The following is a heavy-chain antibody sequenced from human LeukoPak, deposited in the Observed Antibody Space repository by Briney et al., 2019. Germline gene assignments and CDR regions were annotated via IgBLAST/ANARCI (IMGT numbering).Heavy chain of an antibody. D-gene: IGHD5-18*01. J-gene: IGHJ3*02. CDR3: ARYLIANTAMPDCFDI. V-gene: IGHV5-51*01. CDR2: IYPGDSDT. Sequence: GESLKISCKGSGYSFTSYWIGWVRQMPGKGLEWMGIIYPGDSDTRYSPSFQSQVTISADKSISTAYLQWSSLKASDTAMYYCARYLIANTAMPDCFDIWGQGTMVTVSS. CDR1: GYSFTSYW.